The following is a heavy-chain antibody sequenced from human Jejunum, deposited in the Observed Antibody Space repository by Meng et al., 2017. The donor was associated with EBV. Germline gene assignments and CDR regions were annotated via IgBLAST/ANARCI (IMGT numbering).Heavy chain of an antibody. CDR2: IYSDDSK. D-gene: IGHD2-21*02. CDR1: GFSVSSSY. CDR3: SRGFSDLYYFDC. V-gene: IGHV3-53*01. Sequence: EVQLAESXXXXXQXXGXXRLSCAASGFSVSSSYMSWVRQAPGKGLEWVAIIYSDDSKSYADSMKGRFTISRDISKNTLYLQMNSLRVDDTAIYYCSRGFSDLYYFDCWGQGTLVTVSS. J-gene: IGHJ4*02.